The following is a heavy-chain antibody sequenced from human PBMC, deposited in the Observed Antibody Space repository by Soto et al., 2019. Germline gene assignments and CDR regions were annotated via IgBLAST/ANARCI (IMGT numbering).Heavy chain of an antibody. Sequence: GGSLRLSCAASGFTFINAWMSWVRQAPGKGLEWVGRIKSKTDGGTTDYAAPVKGRFTISRDDSKNTLYLQMNSLKTECTAVYYCTTGILYGRFLHYYGMDVWGQGTTVTVSS. D-gene: IGHD3-3*01. CDR2: IKSKTDGGTT. J-gene: IGHJ6*02. CDR3: TTGILYGRFLHYYGMDV. V-gene: IGHV3-15*01. CDR1: GFTFINAW.